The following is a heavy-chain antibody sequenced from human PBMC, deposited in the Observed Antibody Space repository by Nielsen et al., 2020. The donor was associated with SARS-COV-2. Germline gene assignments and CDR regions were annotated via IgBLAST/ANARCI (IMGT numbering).Heavy chain of an antibody. CDR1: GYTFTSYA. Sequence: VKVSCKASGYTFTSYAISWVRQAPGQGLEWMGGIIPIFGTANYAQKFQGRVTITADKSTSTAYMELSSLRSEDTAVYYCAGRGYSGYDPGFDYWGQGTLVTVSS. D-gene: IGHD5-12*01. CDR3: AGRGYSGYDPGFDY. CDR2: IIPIFGTA. V-gene: IGHV1-69*06. J-gene: IGHJ4*02.